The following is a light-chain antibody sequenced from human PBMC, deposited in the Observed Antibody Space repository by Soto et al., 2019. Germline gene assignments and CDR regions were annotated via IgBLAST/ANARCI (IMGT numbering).Light chain of an antibody. Sequence: QAVVTQPPSASGTPGQRVIISCSGSSSNIGSNYVYWYQQLPGTAPKLLIYRNNQRPSGVPDRFSGSKSGTSASLAISGLRSEDEADYYCAAWDDSLSGAVFGGGTQLTVL. J-gene: IGLJ7*01. CDR3: AAWDDSLSGAV. V-gene: IGLV1-47*01. CDR2: RNN. CDR1: SSNIGSNY.